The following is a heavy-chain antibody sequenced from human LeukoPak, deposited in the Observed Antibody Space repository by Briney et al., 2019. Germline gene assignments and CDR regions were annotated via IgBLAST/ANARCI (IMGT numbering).Heavy chain of an antibody. D-gene: IGHD2-2*01. V-gene: IGHV1-18*04. CDR3: ARAGGDCSSTSCLYYFDY. CDR1: GYTFTSYY. J-gene: IGHJ4*02. Sequence: ASVKVSCKASGYTFTSYYMHWVRQAPGQGLEWMGWISAYNGNTNYAQKLQGRVTMTTDTSTSTAYMELRSLRSDDTAVYYCARAGGDCSSTSCLYYFDYWGQGTLVTVSS. CDR2: ISAYNGNT.